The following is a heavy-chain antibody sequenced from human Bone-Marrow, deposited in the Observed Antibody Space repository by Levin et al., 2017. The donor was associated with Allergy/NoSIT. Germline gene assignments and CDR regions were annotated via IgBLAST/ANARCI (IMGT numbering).Heavy chain of an antibody. J-gene: IGHJ4*02. CDR1: GFTFGDYA. V-gene: IGHV3-49*03. D-gene: IGHD5-12*01. CDR3: TRNVDIVATPFDY. CDR2: IRSKAYGGTT. Sequence: GESLKISCTASGFTFGDYAMSWFRQAPGKGLEWVGFIRSKAYGGTTEYAASVKGRFTISRDDSKSIAYLQMNSLKTEDTAVYYCTRNVDIVATPFDYWGQGTLVTVSS.